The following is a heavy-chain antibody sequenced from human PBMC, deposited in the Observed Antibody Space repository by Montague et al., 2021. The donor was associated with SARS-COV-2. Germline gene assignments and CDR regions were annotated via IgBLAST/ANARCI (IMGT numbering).Heavy chain of an antibody. CDR2: ISYDGSNK. J-gene: IGHJ3*02. CDR1: GFTFSSYA. CDR3: ARGAPYIGVGASSDAFDI. D-gene: IGHD1-26*01. Sequence: SLRLSCAASGFTFSSYAMHWVRQAPGKGLEWVAVISYDGSNKYYADSVKGRFTISRDNSKNTLYLQMNSLRAGDTAVYYCARGAPYIGVGASSDAFDIWGQGTMVTVSS. V-gene: IGHV3-30-3*01.